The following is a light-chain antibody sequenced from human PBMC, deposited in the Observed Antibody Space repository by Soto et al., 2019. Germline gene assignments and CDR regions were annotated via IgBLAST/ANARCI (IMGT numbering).Light chain of an antibody. CDR3: QVWDNSSDHPV. J-gene: IGLJ3*02. CDR2: DDS. V-gene: IGLV3-21*02. CDR1: DIGTKS. Sequence: SSELTQTPSVSVAPGQTARITCEENDIGTKSVHWYQQKPGRAPVLVVYDDSDRPSGIPERFSGSNSGNTATLTISRVEAGDEADYYCQVWDNSSDHPVFGGGTKVTVL.